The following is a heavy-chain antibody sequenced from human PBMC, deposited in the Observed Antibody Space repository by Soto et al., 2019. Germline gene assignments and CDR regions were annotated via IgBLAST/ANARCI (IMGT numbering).Heavy chain of an antibody. J-gene: IGHJ4*02. D-gene: IGHD3-16*01. Sequence: QVQLVESGGGVVQPGRSLRLSCAASGFTFSSYGMHWVRQAPGKGLEWVAVISYDGSNKYYADSVKGRFTISRDNSKNTLYLQMNSLRAEDTAVYYCAKTSFGGTDYCGQGTLVTVSS. CDR1: GFTFSSYG. V-gene: IGHV3-30*18. CDR2: ISYDGSNK. CDR3: AKTSFGGTDY.